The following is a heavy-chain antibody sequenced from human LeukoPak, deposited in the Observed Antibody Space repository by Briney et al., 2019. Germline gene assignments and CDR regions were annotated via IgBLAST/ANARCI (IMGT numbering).Heavy chain of an antibody. J-gene: IGHJ4*02. V-gene: IGHV1-69*13. D-gene: IGHD3-16*01. CDR3: ARNIRFGGNYYFDY. CDR2: IIPIFGTA. CDR1: GYTFTSYG. Sequence: ASVKVSCKASGYTFTSYGISWVRQAPGQGLEWMGGIIPIFGTANYAQKFQGRVTITADESTSTAYMELSSLKSEDTAVYYCARNIRFGGNYYFDYWGQGTLVTVSS.